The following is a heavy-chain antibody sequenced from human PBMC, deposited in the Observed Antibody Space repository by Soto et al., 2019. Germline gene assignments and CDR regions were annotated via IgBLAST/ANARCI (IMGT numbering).Heavy chain of an antibody. V-gene: IGHV4-34*01. CDR3: ARTICSSTPYYYYGMDV. CDR1: GGSFSGYY. CDR2: INHSGST. J-gene: IGHJ6*02. D-gene: IGHD2-2*01. Sequence: PSETLSLTCAVYGGSFSGYYWSWIRQPPGKGLEWIGEINHSGSTNYNPSLKSRVTISVDTSKNQFSLKLSSVTAADTAVYYCARTICSSTPYYYYGMDVWGQGTTVTVSS.